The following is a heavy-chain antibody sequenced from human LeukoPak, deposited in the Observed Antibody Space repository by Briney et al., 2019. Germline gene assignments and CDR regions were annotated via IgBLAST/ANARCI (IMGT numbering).Heavy chain of an antibody. D-gene: IGHD2-15*01. CDR3: ARGYCSGGSCYPDYYFDY. CDR1: GYTFTDYY. Sequence: SVKVSCKVSGYTFTDYYMHWVQQAPGQGLEWMGGIIPIFGTANYAQKFQGRVTITADESTSTAYMELSSLRSEDTAVYYCARGYCSGGSCYPDYYFDYWGQGTLVTVSS. V-gene: IGHV1-69*13. CDR2: IIPIFGTA. J-gene: IGHJ4*02.